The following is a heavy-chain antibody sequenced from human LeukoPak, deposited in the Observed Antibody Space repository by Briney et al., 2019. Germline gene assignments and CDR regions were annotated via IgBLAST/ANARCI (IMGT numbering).Heavy chain of an antibody. Sequence: GESLKISCKGSGYSFTTYWIAWVRQMPGKGLEWMGIIYPGDPGDSDTRYSPSFQGQVTISVDKSISTAYLQWSSLKASDTAMYYCARHFITSSGWEEWGQGTLVTVSS. D-gene: IGHD6-19*01. CDR3: ARHFITSSGWEE. CDR2: IYPGDPGDSDT. J-gene: IGHJ4*02. V-gene: IGHV5-51*01. CDR1: GYSFTTYW.